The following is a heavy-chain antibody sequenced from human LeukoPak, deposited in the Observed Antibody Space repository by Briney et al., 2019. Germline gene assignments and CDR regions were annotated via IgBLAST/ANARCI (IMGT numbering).Heavy chain of an antibody. V-gene: IGHV4-34*01. J-gene: IGHJ5*02. CDR1: GGSFSGYY. D-gene: IGHD3-22*01. CDR2: INHSGST. CDR3: ARGGAYYYSSRAWFDP. Sequence: PSETLSLTCAVYGGSFSGYYWSWIRQPPGKGLEWIGEINHSGSTNYNPSLKSRVTISVDTSKNQFSLKLSSVTAADTAVYYCARGGAYYYSSRAWFDPWGQGTLVTVSS.